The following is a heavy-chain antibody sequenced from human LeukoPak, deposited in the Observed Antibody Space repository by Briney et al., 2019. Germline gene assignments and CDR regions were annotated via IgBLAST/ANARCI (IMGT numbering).Heavy chain of an antibody. Sequence: SETLSLTCAVSGYSISSGYYWGWIRQPPGKGLEWIGNIYHSGSTYYNPSLKSRVTISVDTSKNQFSLKLSSVTAADTAVYYCARRSPSYAFDIWGQGTMVTVSS. CDR2: IYHSGST. J-gene: IGHJ3*02. V-gene: IGHV4-38-2*01. CDR3: ARRSPSYAFDI. CDR1: GYSISSGYY. D-gene: IGHD6-6*01.